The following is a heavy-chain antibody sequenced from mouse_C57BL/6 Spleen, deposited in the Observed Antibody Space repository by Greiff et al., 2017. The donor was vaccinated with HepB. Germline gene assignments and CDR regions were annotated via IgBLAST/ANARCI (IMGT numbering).Heavy chain of an antibody. CDR2: IYPGSGST. CDR1: GYTFSSYW. D-gene: IGHD1-1*01. J-gene: IGHJ2*01. Sequence: QVQLQQPGAELVKPGASVKMSCKASGYTFSSYWITWVKQRPGQGLEWIGDIYPGSGSTNYNEKFKSKATLTVDTSSSTAYMQLSSLTSEDSAVYYCARSRDYFGSGYFEHWGQGTTLTVSS. V-gene: IGHV1-55*01. CDR3: ARSRDYFGSGYFEH.